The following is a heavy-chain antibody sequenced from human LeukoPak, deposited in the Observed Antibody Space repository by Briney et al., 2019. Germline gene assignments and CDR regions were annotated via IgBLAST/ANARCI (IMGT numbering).Heavy chain of an antibody. D-gene: IGHD2-15*01. J-gene: IGHJ6*03. Sequence: SETLSLTCAVSGYSISSGYYWGWIRQPPGKGLEWIGSIYHSGSTYYNPSLKSRVTISVDTSMNQFSLKLSSVTAADTAVYYCARDPIPYCSGGSCYSHYYYYMDVWGKGTTVTVSS. V-gene: IGHV4-38-2*02. CDR1: GYSISSGYY. CDR2: IYHSGST. CDR3: ARDPIPYCSGGSCYSHYYYYMDV.